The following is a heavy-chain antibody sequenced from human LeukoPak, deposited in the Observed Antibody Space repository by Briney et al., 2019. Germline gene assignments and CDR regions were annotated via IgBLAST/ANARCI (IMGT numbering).Heavy chain of an antibody. V-gene: IGHV3-33*01. CDR2: IWYDGSNK. J-gene: IGHJ5*02. Sequence: QPGRSLRLSCAASGFTFSSYGMHWVRQAPGKGLEWVAVIWYDGSNKYYADSVKGRFTISRDNSKNTLYLQMNSLRADDTAVYYCARDRAEGGGYWFDPWGQGTLVTVSS. D-gene: IGHD5-12*01. CDR1: GFTFSSYG. CDR3: ARDRAEGGGYWFDP.